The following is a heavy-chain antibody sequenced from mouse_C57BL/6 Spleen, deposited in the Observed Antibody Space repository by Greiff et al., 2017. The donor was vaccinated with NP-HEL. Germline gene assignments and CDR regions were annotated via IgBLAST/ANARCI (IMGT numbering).Heavy chain of an antibody. CDR2: INPSSGYT. CDR3: ARGRLRGFDY. V-gene: IGHV1-4*01. D-gene: IGHD3-2*02. Sequence: QVQLQQSGAELARPGAPVKMSCKASGYTFTSYTMHWVKQRPGQGLEWIGYINPSSGYTKYNQKFKDKATLTADKSSSTAYMQLSSLTSEDSAVYYCARGRLRGFDYWGQGTTLTVSS. CDR1: GYTFTSYT. J-gene: IGHJ2*01.